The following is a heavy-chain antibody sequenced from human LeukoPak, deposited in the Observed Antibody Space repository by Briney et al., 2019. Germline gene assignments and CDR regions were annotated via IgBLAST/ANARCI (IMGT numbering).Heavy chain of an antibody. CDR2: ISSSSSYT. Sequence: PGGSLRLSCAASGFTFSDYYMSWIRQAQGKGLEWASYISSSSSYTNYADSVKGRFTISRDNAKNSLYLQMNSLRAEDTAVYYCAREYGGYSYGRFDYWGQGTLVTVSS. V-gene: IGHV3-11*06. CDR3: AREYGGYSYGRFDY. J-gene: IGHJ4*02. CDR1: GFTFSDYY. D-gene: IGHD5-18*01.